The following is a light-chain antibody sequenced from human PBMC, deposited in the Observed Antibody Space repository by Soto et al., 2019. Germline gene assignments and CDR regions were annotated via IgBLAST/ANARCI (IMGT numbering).Light chain of an antibody. V-gene: IGKV1-5*02. CDR1: QSVSTR. CDR3: QQYSVYWT. J-gene: IGKJ1*01. CDR2: DAS. Sequence: DLQMTQSPSSLSASVVSRVTIICRASQSVSTRLAWYQQKPGKAPKVLIYDASSWAGGVPSRFTGSGSGTEFTLTINSLQPDDFATYYCQQYSVYWTFGQGTKVDIK.